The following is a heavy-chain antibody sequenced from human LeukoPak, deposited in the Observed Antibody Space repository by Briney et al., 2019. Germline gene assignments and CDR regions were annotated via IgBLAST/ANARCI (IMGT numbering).Heavy chain of an antibody. D-gene: IGHD5-18*01. CDR3: AGVWGGYSYGFRVANWFDP. CDR2: ISNSGST. V-gene: IGHV4-30-4*01. Sequence: PSQTLSLTCTVSGGSISSGDYYWSWIRQPPGKGLEWIGYISNSGSTYYNPSFKSRVTISVDTSKKQFSLKLSSVTAADTAVYYCAGVWGGYSYGFRVANWFDPWGQGTLVTVSS. CDR1: GGSISSGDYY. J-gene: IGHJ5*02.